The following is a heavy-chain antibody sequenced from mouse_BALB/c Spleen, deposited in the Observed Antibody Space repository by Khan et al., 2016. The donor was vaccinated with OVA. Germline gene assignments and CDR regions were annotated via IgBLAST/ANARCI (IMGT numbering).Heavy chain of an antibody. CDR1: GYTFTNYV. V-gene: IGHV1S136*01. CDR2: ISPNSDGS. Sequence: IQLVQSGPELVKPGASVKMSCKASGYTFTNYVMHWVKQKPRQGLEWIGYISPNSDGSKYNEKFRGKATLTSDKSSSTAYMELSSLTSEDSAVYYCVRSLCSDGSAYEGFAYWGQGTLVTVSA. CDR3: VRSLCSDGSAYEGFAY. D-gene: IGHD1-1*01. J-gene: IGHJ3*01.